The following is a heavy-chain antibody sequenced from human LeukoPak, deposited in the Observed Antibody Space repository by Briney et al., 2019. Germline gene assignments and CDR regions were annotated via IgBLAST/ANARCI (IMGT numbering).Heavy chain of an antibody. CDR3: AREGMITFGGVIGWFDP. Sequence: PSETLSLTCTVSGGSISSYYWSWIRQPAGKGLEWIGRIYTSGSTNYNPSLKSRVTMSVDTSKNQFSLKLSSVTAADTAVYYCAREGMITFGGVIGWFDPWGQGTLVTVSS. J-gene: IGHJ5*02. V-gene: IGHV4-4*07. CDR1: GGSISSYY. CDR2: IYTSGST. D-gene: IGHD3-16*02.